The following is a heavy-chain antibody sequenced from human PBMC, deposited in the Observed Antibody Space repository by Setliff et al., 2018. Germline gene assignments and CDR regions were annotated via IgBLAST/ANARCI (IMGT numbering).Heavy chain of an antibody. CDR2: AYYNGDS. V-gene: IGHV4-39*01. Sequence: PSETLSLTCTVSGGSLSGSLSGYAVFWGWIRQSPGKELEWIGSAYYNGDSYYNPSLKSRVTMSVDTSRNQFSLHLISVTAADTAVYYCARHVGTRSRGYNYYYYFMDVWGKGTTVTVSS. CDR1: GGSLSGSLSGYAVF. J-gene: IGHJ6*03. CDR3: ARHVGTRSRGYNYYYYFMDV. D-gene: IGHD3-10*01.